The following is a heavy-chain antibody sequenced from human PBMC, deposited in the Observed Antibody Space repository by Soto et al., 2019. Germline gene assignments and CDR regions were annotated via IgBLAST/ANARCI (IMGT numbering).Heavy chain of an antibody. CDR2: IYYSGST. D-gene: IGHD3-22*01. J-gene: IGHJ3*01. Sequence: SETLSLTCTVSGGSISSSTYYWGWILHPPGKGLEWIGSIYYSGSTYYNPSLKSRLTISVDTSKNQFSLKLSSVTAADTAVYYCARDHEDSDNTWAFDFWGKGTVVTVSS. CDR1: GGSISSSTYY. V-gene: IGHV4-39*02. CDR3: ARDHEDSDNTWAFDF.